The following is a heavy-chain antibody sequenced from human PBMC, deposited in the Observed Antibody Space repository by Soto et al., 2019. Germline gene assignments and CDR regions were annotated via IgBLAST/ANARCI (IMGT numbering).Heavy chain of an antibody. CDR2: IYTSGST. CDR1: GCTFSSYA. CDR3: ARTSMRYGMDV. D-gene: IGHD2-2*01. V-gene: IGHV4-4*07. J-gene: IGHJ6*02. Sequence: WETLSLTCTVSGCTFSSYAWSWFRQPPGKGLEWIGRIYTSGSTNYNPSPKSRLTMSLDTSKNQFSLKLSSVTAADTAVYYCARTSMRYGMDVWGQGTTVTVSS.